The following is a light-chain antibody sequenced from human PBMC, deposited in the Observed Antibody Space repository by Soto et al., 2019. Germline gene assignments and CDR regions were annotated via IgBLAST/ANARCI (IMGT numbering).Light chain of an antibody. V-gene: IGKV1-13*02. Sequence: AIQLTQSPSSLSASVGDRVTITCRASQGISSALAWYQQKPGKAPKLLIYDASSLESGVPSRFXXSGSXXXXXXXXXXXXXXDFATYYCQQFNSYPLFGQXTRLEIX. CDR1: QGISSA. J-gene: IGKJ5*01. CDR2: DAS. CDR3: QQFNSYPL.